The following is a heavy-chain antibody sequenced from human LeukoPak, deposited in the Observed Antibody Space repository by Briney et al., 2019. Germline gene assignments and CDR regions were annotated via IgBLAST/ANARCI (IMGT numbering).Heavy chain of an antibody. J-gene: IGHJ3*02. Sequence: GGSLRLPCAASGFTFSSYGMHWVRQAPGKGLEWVSAISGSGGATYYPDSVKGRFTISRDNSKNTLYLQVSSLRAEDTAVYYCAKILFGESTYDAFDIWGQGTMVTVSS. D-gene: IGHD3-10*01. CDR2: ISGSGGAT. CDR1: GFTFSSYG. CDR3: AKILFGESTYDAFDI. V-gene: IGHV3-23*01.